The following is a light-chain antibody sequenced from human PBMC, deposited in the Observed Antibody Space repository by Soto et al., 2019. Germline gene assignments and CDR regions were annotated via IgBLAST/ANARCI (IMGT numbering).Light chain of an antibody. Sequence: QSALTQPASVSGSPGQSITISCTGTSSDVGGYNYVSWYQQHPGKAPKLMIYDVSNRPSGVSNRFSGTKSGNTSSLTISGLQADDEADYYCSSYTSSSLYVFGTGTKVTVL. CDR3: SSYTSSSLYV. CDR2: DVS. V-gene: IGLV2-14*01. J-gene: IGLJ1*01. CDR1: SSDVGGYNY.